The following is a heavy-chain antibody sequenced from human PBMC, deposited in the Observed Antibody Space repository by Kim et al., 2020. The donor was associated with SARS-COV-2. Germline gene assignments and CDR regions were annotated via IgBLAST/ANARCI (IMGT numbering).Heavy chain of an antibody. CDR1: GFTFDDYA. Sequence: GGSLRLSCAASGFTFDDYAMHWVRQAPGKGLEWVSGISWNSGSIGYADSVKGRFTISRDNAKNSLYLQMNSLRAEDTALYYCAKDISEAAGAPYGMDVWGQGTTVTVSS. CDR3: AKDISEAAGAPYGMDV. J-gene: IGHJ6*02. V-gene: IGHV3-9*01. D-gene: IGHD6-13*01. CDR2: ISWNSGSI.